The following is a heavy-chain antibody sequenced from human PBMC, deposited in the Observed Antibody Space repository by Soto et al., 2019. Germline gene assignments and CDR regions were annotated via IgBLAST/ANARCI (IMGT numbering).Heavy chain of an antibody. CDR2: ISAYNGNT. CDR1: GYTLTSYG. D-gene: IGHD6-13*01. J-gene: IGHJ4*02. CDR3: ARDGDMFQLVRPRPSDY. Sequence: ASVKVSCKASGYTLTSYGVSWVRQAPGQGLEWMGWISAYNGNTNYAQKLQGRVTMTTDTSTSTAYMELRSLRSDDTAVYYCARDGDMFQLVRPRPSDYWGQGTLLTVSS. V-gene: IGHV1-18*01.